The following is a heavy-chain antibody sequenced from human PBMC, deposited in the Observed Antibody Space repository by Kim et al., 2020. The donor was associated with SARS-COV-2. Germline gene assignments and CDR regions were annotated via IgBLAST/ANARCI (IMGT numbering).Heavy chain of an antibody. J-gene: IGHJ4*02. CDR1: GLSFSDSY. D-gene: IGHD5-12*01. CDR3: ARSGNGYNDFGI. CDR2: ISTRGESI. Sequence: GGSLRLSCAASGLSFSDSYMNWVRQAPGKGLEWLSFISTRGESIFYADSVEGRFTISRDNAKNSLYLQMKYLRDEDTAVYYCARSGNGYNDFGIWGQG. V-gene: IGHV3-11*01.